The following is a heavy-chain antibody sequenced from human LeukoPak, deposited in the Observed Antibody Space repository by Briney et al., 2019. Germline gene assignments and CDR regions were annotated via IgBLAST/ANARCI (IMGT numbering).Heavy chain of an antibody. J-gene: IGHJ3*02. D-gene: IGHD3-22*01. V-gene: IGHV4-4*07. CDR3: ARDLMHYDSSGYYLGAFDI. Sequence: PSETLSLTCTVSGGSISSYYWSWIRQPAGKGLEWIGRIYTSGSTNYNPSLKSRVTMSVDTSKNQFSLKLSSVTAADTAVYYCARDLMHYDSSGYYLGAFDIWGQGTMVTVSS. CDR2: IYTSGST. CDR1: GGSISSYY.